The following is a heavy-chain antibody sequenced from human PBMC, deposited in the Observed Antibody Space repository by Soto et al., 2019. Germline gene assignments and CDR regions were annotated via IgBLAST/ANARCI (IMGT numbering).Heavy chain of an antibody. CDR3: VMEAFTTLRSGMDA. CDR1: GDSVSSNSAA. D-gene: IGHD2-2*01. Sequence: PSQTLSLTCAISGDSVSSNSAAWNCIRQCPSRGLEWLGRTYYRSKWYNDYAVSVKSRITINPDTSKNQFSLQLNSVTPEDTAVYYCVMEAFTTLRSGMDARGQGTPVT. J-gene: IGHJ6*02. V-gene: IGHV6-1*01. CDR2: TYYRSKWYN.